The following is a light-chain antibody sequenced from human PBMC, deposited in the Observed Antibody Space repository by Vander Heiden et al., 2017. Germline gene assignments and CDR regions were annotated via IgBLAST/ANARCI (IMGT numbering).Light chain of an antibody. CDR2: AAS. CDR1: QSISSY. CDR3: QQSYSTPVT. Sequence: IKMPKSPSSLSASVGDRVTITCRASQSISSYLNWYQQKPGKAPKLLIYAASSLQSGVPSRFSGSGSGTDFTLTISSLQPEDFATYYCQQSYSTPVTFGQGTKLEIK. V-gene: IGKV1-39*01. J-gene: IGKJ2*01.